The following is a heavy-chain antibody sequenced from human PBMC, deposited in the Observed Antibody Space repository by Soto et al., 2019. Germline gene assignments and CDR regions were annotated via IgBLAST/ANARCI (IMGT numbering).Heavy chain of an antibody. CDR2: IYYSGST. D-gene: IGHD3-22*01. CDR1: GGSLSSYY. V-gene: IGHV4-59*01. J-gene: IGHJ4*02. Sequence: PSDTLSLTCTVSGGSLSSYYWSWIRQPPGKGLEWIGYIYYSGSTNYNPSLKSRVTISVDTSKNQFSLKLSAVTAADTAVYYCARASAMIVVTDWGQGTLVTVSS. CDR3: ARASAMIVVTD.